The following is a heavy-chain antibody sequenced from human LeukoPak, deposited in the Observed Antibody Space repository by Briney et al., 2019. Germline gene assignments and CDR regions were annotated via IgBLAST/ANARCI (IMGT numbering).Heavy chain of an antibody. D-gene: IGHD6-6*01. J-gene: IGHJ5*02. V-gene: IGHV3-11*01. CDR3: ARSVAARRFDP. CDR1: GFTSSGYY. CDR2: ISSSGSTI. Sequence: GGSLRLSCAASGFTSSGYYMSWIRQAPGKGLEWVSYISSSGSTIYYADSVKGRFTISRDNAKNSLYLQMNSLRAEDTAVYYCARSVAARRFDPWGQGTLVTVSS.